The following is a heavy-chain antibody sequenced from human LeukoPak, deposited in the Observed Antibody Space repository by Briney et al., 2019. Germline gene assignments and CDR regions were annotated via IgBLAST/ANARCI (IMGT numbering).Heavy chain of an antibody. D-gene: IGHD3-10*01. CDR3: ARGSWNTMVRGAIGGLWY. CDR2: INHSGST. CDR1: GGSFSGYY. V-gene: IGHV4-34*01. J-gene: IGHJ4*02. Sequence: SETLSLTCAVYGGSFSGYYWSWIRQPPGKGLEWIGEINHSGSTNYNPSLKSRVTISVDTSKNQFSLKLSSVTAADTAVYYCARGSWNTMVRGAIGGLWYWGQGTLVTVSS.